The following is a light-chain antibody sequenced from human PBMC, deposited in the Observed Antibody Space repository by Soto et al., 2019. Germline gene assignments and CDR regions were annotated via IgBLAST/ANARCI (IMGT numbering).Light chain of an antibody. CDR2: EVS. V-gene: IGLV2-14*01. CDR3: FSYTSSTAYV. Sequence: QSALTQPASVSGSPGQSITISCTGTSSDVGGYKYVSWYQLHPGKAPKLMIYEVSNRPSGISNRFSASKSGNTASLTISGLQAEDEADYYRFSYTSSTAYVFGTGTKVTVL. J-gene: IGLJ1*01. CDR1: SSDVGGYKY.